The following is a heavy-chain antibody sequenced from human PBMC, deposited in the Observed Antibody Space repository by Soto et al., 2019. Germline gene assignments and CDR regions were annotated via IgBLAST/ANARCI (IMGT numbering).Heavy chain of an antibody. V-gene: IGHV3-7*01. CDR2: IKQDGSEK. D-gene: IGHD6-19*01. J-gene: IGHJ4*02. CDR3: ARDGRIAVAGISY. CDR1: GFTFSRYW. Sequence: EVQLVESGGGLVQPGGSLRLSCAASGFTFSRYWMSWVRQAPGKGLEWVANIKQDGSEKYYVDSVKGRFTISRDNAKNSLYLQMNSLRAEDTAVYYCARDGRIAVAGISYWGQGTLVTVSS.